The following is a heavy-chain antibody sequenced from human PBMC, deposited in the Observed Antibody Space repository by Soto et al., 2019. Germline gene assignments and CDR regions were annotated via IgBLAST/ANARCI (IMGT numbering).Heavy chain of an antibody. CDR1: GGSISSYY. CDR2: MYNTGST. D-gene: IGHD2-21*02. J-gene: IGHJ6*02. Sequence: QVQLQESGPGLVKPSETLSLTCTVSGGSISSYYWSWIRQPPGKGLEWIGYMYNTGSTAYNPSLKSRVPLSVDTSKNQFSLKLNAVTAADTAVYYCARDLWGYCGTDCYPLDVWGQGTTVTVSS. V-gene: IGHV4-59*01. CDR3: ARDLWGYCGTDCYPLDV.